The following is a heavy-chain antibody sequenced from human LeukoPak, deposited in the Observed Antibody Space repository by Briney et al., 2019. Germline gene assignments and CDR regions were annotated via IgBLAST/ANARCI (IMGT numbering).Heavy chain of an antibody. CDR3: ARSGYDSSGYCIDY. Sequence: SETLTLTCAVYGGSFSGYYWSWIRRPPGKGLEWIGEINHSGSTNYNPSLKSRVTISVDTSKNQFSLKLSSVTAADTAVYYCARSGYDSSGYCIDYWGQGTLVTVSS. V-gene: IGHV4-34*01. CDR2: INHSGST. J-gene: IGHJ4*02. D-gene: IGHD3-22*01. CDR1: GGSFSGYY.